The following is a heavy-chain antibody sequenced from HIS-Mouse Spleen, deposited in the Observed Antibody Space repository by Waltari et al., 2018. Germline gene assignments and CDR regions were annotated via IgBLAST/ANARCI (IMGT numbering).Heavy chain of an antibody. CDR1: GYTFTSYG. CDR3: ARPTPNWYFDL. Sequence: QVQLVQSGAEVKKPGASVKISCKASGYTFTSYGISWVGQDPGQGLEWMGWISADNGNTNYAQKLQGRVTMTTETSTSTAYMEMRSLRSADTAVYYCARPTPNWYFDLWGRGTLVTFSS. J-gene: IGHJ2*01. CDR2: ISADNGNT. V-gene: IGHV1-18*01.